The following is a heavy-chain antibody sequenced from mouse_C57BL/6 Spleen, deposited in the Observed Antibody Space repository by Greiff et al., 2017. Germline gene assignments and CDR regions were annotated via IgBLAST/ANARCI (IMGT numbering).Heavy chain of an antibody. V-gene: IGHV1-54*01. Sequence: QVQLQQSGAELVRPGTSVKVSCKASGYAFTNYLIEWVKQRPGQGLEWIGVINPGSGGTNYNEKFKGKATLTADKSSSTAYMQLSSLTSEDSAVYFCARRRGGNYGFDYWGKGTTLTVSS. CDR2: INPGSGGT. J-gene: IGHJ2*01. CDR3: ARRRGGNYGFDY. D-gene: IGHD2-1*01. CDR1: GYAFTNYL.